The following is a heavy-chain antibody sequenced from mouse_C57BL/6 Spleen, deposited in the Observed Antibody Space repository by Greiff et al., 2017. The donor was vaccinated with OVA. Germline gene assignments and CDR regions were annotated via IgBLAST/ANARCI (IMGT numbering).Heavy chain of an antibody. D-gene: IGHD1-1*01. Sequence: VQLQQPGAELVRPGSSVKLSCKASGYTFTSYWMHWVKQRPIQGLEWIGNIDPSDSETHYNQKFKDKATLTVDKSSSTAYMQLSSLTSEDSAVDYCAREGDYGSSLDYWGQGTTLTVSS. CDR1: GYTFTSYW. CDR3: AREGDYGSSLDY. V-gene: IGHV1-52*01. J-gene: IGHJ2*01. CDR2: IDPSDSET.